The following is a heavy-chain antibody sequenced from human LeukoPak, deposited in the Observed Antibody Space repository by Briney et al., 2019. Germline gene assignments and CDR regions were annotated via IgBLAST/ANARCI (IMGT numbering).Heavy chain of an antibody. J-gene: IGHJ3*02. Sequence: PSETLSLTCAVYGGSFSGYYWSWIRQPPGKGLEWIGEINHSGSINYNPSLKSRVTISVDTSKNQFSLKLSSVTAADTAVYYCARVRTYYYDSSGFPQGVAAFDIWGQGTMVTVSS. CDR2: INHSGSI. D-gene: IGHD3-22*01. CDR1: GGSFSGYY. V-gene: IGHV4-34*01. CDR3: ARVRTYYYDSSGFPQGVAAFDI.